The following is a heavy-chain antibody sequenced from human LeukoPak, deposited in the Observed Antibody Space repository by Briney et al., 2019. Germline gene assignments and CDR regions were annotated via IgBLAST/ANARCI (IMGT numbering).Heavy chain of an antibody. CDR2: IIPIFGTA. Sequence: SVKVSCKASGYTFTSYAISWVRQAPGQGLEWMGGIIPIFGTANHAQKFQGRVTITADESTSTAYMELSSLRSEDTAVYYCARGTDIVATTFDYWGQGTLVTVSS. V-gene: IGHV1-69*13. D-gene: IGHD5-12*01. CDR1: GYTFTSYA. CDR3: ARGTDIVATTFDY. J-gene: IGHJ4*02.